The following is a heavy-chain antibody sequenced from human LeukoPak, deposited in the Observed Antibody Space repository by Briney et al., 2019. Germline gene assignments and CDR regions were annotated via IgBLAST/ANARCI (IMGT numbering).Heavy chain of an antibody. J-gene: IGHJ4*02. CDR1: GFTFSSYA. CDR2: ISYDGSNK. D-gene: IGHD5-24*01. CDR3: ARDGYNPGLDY. Sequence: GGSLRLSCAASGFTFSSYAMHWVRQAPGKGLEWVAVISYDGSNKYYADSVKGRFTISRDNSKNTLYLQMNSLRAEDTAVYYCARDGYNPGLDYWGQGTLVTVSS. V-gene: IGHV3-30-3*01.